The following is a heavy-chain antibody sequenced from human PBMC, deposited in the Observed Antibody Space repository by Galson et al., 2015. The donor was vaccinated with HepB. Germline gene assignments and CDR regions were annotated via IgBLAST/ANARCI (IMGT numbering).Heavy chain of an antibody. V-gene: IGHV5-10-1*01. CDR1: GYSFTGYW. D-gene: IGHD6-19*01. CDR3: SSGWYHGAFDI. J-gene: IGHJ3*02. Sequence: QSGAEVKKPGESLRISLKGAGYSFTGYWISWGRQMPGKGLEWMGRIDPSDSYTNYSPSFQGHVTISDDKSISTAYLQWSSLKASDTAMYYCSSGWYHGAFDIWGQGTMVTVSS. CDR2: IDPSDSYT.